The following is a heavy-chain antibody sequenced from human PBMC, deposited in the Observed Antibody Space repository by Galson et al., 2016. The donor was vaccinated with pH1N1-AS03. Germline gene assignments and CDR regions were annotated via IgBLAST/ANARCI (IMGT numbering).Heavy chain of an antibody. V-gene: IGHV4-39*07. D-gene: IGHD1-26*01. Sequence: ETLSLTCTVSGDSISSTPYYWGWIRQPPGKGLEWIGTIYFRGATYYSPSLKSRVTISIDSSKNLFSLSLSSVTAADTAVYYCARHVSGSYPNNLDYWGQGTLVIVSS. CDR3: ARHVSGSYPNNLDY. CDR2: IYFRGAT. CDR1: GDSISSTPYY. J-gene: IGHJ4*02.